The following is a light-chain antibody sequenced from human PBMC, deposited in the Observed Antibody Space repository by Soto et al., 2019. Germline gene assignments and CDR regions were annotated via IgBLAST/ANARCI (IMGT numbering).Light chain of an antibody. CDR3: CSFAGSFSYV. CDR1: SSDVGRYDY. CDR2: DVT. Sequence: QSALTQPRSVSGSPGQSVTISCTGTSSDVGRYDYVSWYQQHPGKAPKLIIYDVTERPAGVPDRFSGSKSGNTASLTISGLQAEDVADYSCCSFAGSFSYVFGGGTKVTVL. V-gene: IGLV2-11*01. J-gene: IGLJ1*01.